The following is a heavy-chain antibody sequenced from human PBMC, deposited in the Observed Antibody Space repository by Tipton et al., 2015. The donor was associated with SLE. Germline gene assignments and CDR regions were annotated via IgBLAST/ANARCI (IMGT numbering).Heavy chain of an antibody. V-gene: IGHV4-34*01. CDR3: VKANRWAEYGDM. CDR2: VDRPGII. Sequence: TLSLTCSMNGGLFTAYSWTWVRQSPEKGLEWIGEVDRPGIISYNPSLKSRVTISRDTSKSHFYLTLSSVTAADTAVYYCVKANRWAEYGDMWGQGTLVTVS. J-gene: IGHJ4*02. D-gene: IGHD4-17*01. CDR1: GGLFTAYS.